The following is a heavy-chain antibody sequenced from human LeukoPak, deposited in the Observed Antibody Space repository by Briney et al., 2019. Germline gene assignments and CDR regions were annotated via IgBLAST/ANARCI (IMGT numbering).Heavy chain of an antibody. V-gene: IGHV4-39*01. CDR2: IYYSGNT. D-gene: IGHD5-12*01. CDR3: ARQRYSGYDFYY. J-gene: IGHJ4*02. CDR1: GGSISSSSYY. Sequence: SETLSLTCTVSGGSISSSSYYWVWIRQPPGKGLEWIGSIYYSGNTYYNPSLKSRVTISVDTSKNQFSLKLSSVTAADTAVYYCARQRYSGYDFYYWGQGTLVTVSS.